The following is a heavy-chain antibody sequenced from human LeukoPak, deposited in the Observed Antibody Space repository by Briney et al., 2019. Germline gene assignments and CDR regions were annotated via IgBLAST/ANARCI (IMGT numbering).Heavy chain of an antibody. CDR1: GYTFTDYY. CDR3: ATASGSYYIAAFFDY. J-gene: IGHJ4*02. V-gene: IGHV1-2*02. D-gene: IGHD3-10*01. CDR2: INPHSGGR. Sequence: ASVKVSCKASGYTFTDYYIHWVRQAPGEGLEWMGWINPHSGGRNLAQKFQGRVTMTRDTSITTAYLELSGLTSDDTAIYYCATASGSYYIAAFFDYWGQGTLVTVSS.